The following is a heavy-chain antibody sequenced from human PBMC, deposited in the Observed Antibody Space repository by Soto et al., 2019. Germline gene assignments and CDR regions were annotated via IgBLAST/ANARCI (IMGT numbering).Heavy chain of an antibody. CDR2: ISAYNGNT. CDR3: ARDRRGTAMVPRQFDP. J-gene: IGHJ5*02. D-gene: IGHD5-18*01. Sequence: ASVKVSFKASGYTFTSYGISCVRQAPGQGLEWMGWISAYNGNTNYAQKLQGRVTMTTDTSTSTAYMELRSLRSDDTAVYYCARDRRGTAMVPRQFDPCGHGTLVTVHS. CDR1: GYTFTSYG. V-gene: IGHV1-18*04.